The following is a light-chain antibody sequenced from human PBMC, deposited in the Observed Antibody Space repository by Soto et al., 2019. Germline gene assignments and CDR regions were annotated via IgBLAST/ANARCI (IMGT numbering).Light chain of an antibody. V-gene: IGKV3-20*01. CDR2: GAS. J-gene: IGKJ1*01. CDR1: QSVSSSY. CDR3: QQYGSSPRT. Sequence: EIVLTQSPVTLSLSPWERATLSCRASQSVSSSYLAWYQQKPGQAPRLLIYGASSRATGIPDRFSGSGSGTDFTLTISRLEPEDFAVYYCQQYGSSPRTFGQGTKVDI.